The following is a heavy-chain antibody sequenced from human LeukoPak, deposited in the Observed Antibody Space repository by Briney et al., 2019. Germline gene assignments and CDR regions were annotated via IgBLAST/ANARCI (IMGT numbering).Heavy chain of an antibody. Sequence: GGSLRLSCAASGFTFSSCTMGWVRQAPGKGLEWVSTITTSDGNTYYADSVKGRFTVSRDNSKNTLFLQMNSLRAEDTAVYYCAKDGGLWVSAHWGDSWGRGTLVTVSS. D-gene: IGHD7-27*01. V-gene: IGHV3-23*01. CDR3: AKDGGLWVSAHWGDS. CDR1: GFTFSSCT. CDR2: ITTSDGNT. J-gene: IGHJ4*02.